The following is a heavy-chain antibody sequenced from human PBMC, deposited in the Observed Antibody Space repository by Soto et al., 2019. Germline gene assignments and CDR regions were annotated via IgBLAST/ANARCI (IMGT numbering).Heavy chain of an antibody. Sequence: EVPLVESGGGLVQPGGSLRLSCAASGFTFSSYSMNWVRQAPGKGLEWVSYISSSSSTIYYADSVKGRFTISRDNAKNSLYLQMNSLRAEDTAVYYCARDEVGATSIVYYYGMDVWGQGTTVTVSS. J-gene: IGHJ6*02. CDR2: ISSSSSTI. CDR3: ARDEVGATSIVYYYGMDV. D-gene: IGHD1-26*01. V-gene: IGHV3-48*01. CDR1: GFTFSSYS.